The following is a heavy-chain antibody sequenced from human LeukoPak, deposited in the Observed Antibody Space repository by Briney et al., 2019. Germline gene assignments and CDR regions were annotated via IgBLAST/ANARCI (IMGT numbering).Heavy chain of an antibody. V-gene: IGHV3-7*01. J-gene: IGHJ4*02. CDR3: ARGDRGYYDSSGFDY. D-gene: IGHD3-22*01. CDR2: IKQDGSEK. CDR1: GFTFSSYW. Sequence: WGSLRLSCAASGFTFSSYWMSWVRQAPGKGLEWVANIKQDGSEKYYVDSVKGRFTISRDNDKNSLYLLMNSLRAEDTAVYYCARGDRGYYDSSGFDYWGQGTLVTVSS.